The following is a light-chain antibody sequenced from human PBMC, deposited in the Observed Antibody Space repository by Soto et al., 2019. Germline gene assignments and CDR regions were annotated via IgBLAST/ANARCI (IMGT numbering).Light chain of an antibody. CDR3: QQYNTFSLT. CDR1: QSISSW. Sequence: DIQMTQSPSTLSASVGDTVTITCRASQSISSWLAWYQQKPGKAPKLLIYKASSLESGVPSRFSGSVSGTEFTLTISSLHPDDFATYYCQQYNTFSLTFGGGTKVEVK. V-gene: IGKV1-5*03. CDR2: KAS. J-gene: IGKJ4*01.